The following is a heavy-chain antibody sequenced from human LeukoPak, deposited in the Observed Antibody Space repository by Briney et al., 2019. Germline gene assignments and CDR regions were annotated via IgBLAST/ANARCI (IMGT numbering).Heavy chain of an antibody. V-gene: IGHV4-39*01. CDR3: AKHGEDDSGYYADFFDH. D-gene: IGHD3-22*01. CDR1: GGSINTKSHY. CDR2: VFYNGNT. J-gene: IGHJ4*02. Sequence: SETLSLTCTVSGGSINTKSHYWACIRQTPGKGLEWIGSVFYNGNTYYNPSLKSRVSISVDTSKNQFSLRVTSVTAADTAVYYRAKHGEDDSGYYADFFDHYGQGTLVTVSS.